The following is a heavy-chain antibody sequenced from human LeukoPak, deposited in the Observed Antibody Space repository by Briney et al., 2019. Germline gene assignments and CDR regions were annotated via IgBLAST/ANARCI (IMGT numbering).Heavy chain of an antibody. CDR1: GFTFSSYA. D-gene: IGHD2-2*01. Sequence: GGSLRLSCAASGFTFSSYAMHWVRQAPGKGLEWVAVISYDGSNKYYADSVKGRFTISRDNSKNTLYLQMNSLRAEDTAVYYCARELIVVVPAAVPWFDPWGQGTLVTVSS. J-gene: IGHJ5*02. CDR3: ARELIVVVPAAVPWFDP. V-gene: IGHV3-30-3*01. CDR2: ISYDGSNK.